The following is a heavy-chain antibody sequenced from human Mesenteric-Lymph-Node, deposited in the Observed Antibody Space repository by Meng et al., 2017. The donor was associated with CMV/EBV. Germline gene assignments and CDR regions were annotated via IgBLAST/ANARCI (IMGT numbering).Heavy chain of an antibody. CDR1: GGSFSGYY. J-gene: IGHJ4*02. Sequence: HVQLTQWGAGLLKPSETLSLTCAVYGGSFSGYYWSWIRQPPGKGLEWIGEINHSGSTNYNPSLKSRVTISVDTSKNQFSLKLSSVTAADTAVYYCARHQRWLKSEGGFNYWGQGTLVTVSS. D-gene: IGHD4-23*01. V-gene: IGHV4-34*01. CDR2: INHSGST. CDR3: ARHQRWLKSEGGFNY.